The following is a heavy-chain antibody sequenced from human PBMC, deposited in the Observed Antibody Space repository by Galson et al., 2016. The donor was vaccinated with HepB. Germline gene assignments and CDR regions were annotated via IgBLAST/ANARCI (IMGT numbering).Heavy chain of an antibody. V-gene: IGHV3-66*01. CDR3: VRDSLGADYFDS. Sequence: SLRLSCAASGFSVSSSYMAWVRRAPGTGLEWVAVMYSGGDSYYAESVQGRFSISRDISMNTVFFEMNRLKVEDTAIDYCVRDSLGADYFDSWGQGTLVTVS. J-gene: IGHJ4*02. CDR1: GFSVSSSY. CDR2: MYSGGDS. D-gene: IGHD1-26*01.